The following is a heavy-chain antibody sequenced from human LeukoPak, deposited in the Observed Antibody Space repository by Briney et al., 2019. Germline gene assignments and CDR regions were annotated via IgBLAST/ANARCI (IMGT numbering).Heavy chain of an antibody. D-gene: IGHD2/OR15-2a*01. V-gene: IGHV3-7*01. CDR2: IKEDGSEK. Sequence: GGSLRLSCAASGFTFTSCWMTWVRQAPGKGLEWVANIKEDGSEKYYVDSVKGRFSISRDNAKNSLYLQMNSLRAEDTAVYYCARGHFYSIYWGQGTLVTVSS. CDR3: ARGHFYSIY. J-gene: IGHJ4*02. CDR1: GFTFTSCW.